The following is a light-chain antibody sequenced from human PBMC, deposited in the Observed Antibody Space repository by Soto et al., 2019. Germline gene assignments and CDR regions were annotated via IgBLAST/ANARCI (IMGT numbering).Light chain of an antibody. V-gene: IGKV1-5*03. CDR3: QQYYSYSPLT. J-gene: IGKJ4*01. Sequence: DIPMTQSPSTLSASVGDRVTVTCRASQSVRDWVAWYQQQAGRAPRLLLYKASSLQSGVPSRFSGSGFGTEFTRTISSLQPDDFASYYCQQYYSYSPLTFGGGTKVEIK. CDR1: QSVRDW. CDR2: KAS.